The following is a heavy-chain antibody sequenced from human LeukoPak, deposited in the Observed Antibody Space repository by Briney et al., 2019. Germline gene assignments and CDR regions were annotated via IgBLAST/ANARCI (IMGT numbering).Heavy chain of an antibody. J-gene: IGHJ6*02. CDR2: INHSGST. D-gene: IGHD3-22*01. CDR1: GGSFSGYY. Sequence: SETLSLTCAVYGGSFSGYYWSWIRQPPGKGLEWIGEINHSGSTNYNPSLKSRVTISVDTSKNQFSLKLSSVTAADTAVYYCARGYSSGYYYYHYGMDVWGQGTTVTVSS. V-gene: IGHV4-34*01. CDR3: ARGYSSGYYYYHYGMDV.